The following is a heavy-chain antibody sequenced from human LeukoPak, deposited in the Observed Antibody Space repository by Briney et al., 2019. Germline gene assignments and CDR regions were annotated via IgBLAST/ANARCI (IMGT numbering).Heavy chain of an antibody. J-gene: IGHJ6*02. Sequence: PGGSLRLSCAASGFAFSSYAMSWVRQAPGKGLEWVSIISGSGGTTYYADSVKGRFTISRDNSKSTLYLQMNSLRAEDTAVYYAVACTRDLYFYGMDVWGQGTTVTVSS. D-gene: IGHD6-19*01. CDR1: GFAFSSYA. CDR2: ISGSGGTT. V-gene: IGHV3-23*01. CDR3: VACTRDLYFYGMDV.